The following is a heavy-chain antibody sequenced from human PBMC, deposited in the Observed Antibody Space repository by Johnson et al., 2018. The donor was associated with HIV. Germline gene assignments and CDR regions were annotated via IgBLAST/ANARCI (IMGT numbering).Heavy chain of an antibody. CDR1: GFTFSTYA. CDR2: ISGSGGST. Sequence: VKLVESGGGLVQPGGSLRLSCAASGFTFSTYAMSWVRQAPGKGLEWVSAISGSGGSTYYADSVKGRFTISRDNSKNTLYLQINSLRAEDTAVYYCARSYSSSWYGAFDIWGQGTMVTVSS. CDR3: ARSYSSSWYGAFDI. J-gene: IGHJ3*02. D-gene: IGHD6-13*01. V-gene: IGHV3-23*04.